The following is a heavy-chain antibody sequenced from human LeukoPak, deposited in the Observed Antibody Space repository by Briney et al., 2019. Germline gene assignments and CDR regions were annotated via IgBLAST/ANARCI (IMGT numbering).Heavy chain of an antibody. V-gene: IGHV3-15*01. D-gene: IGHD4/OR15-4a*01. J-gene: IGHJ5*02. Sequence: GGSLRLSCAASGFTVSDAWLSWVRQAPGKGLEWVGRIKSKSDGGTADYAAPVKGRFTISRDDSKKTLYLQMTSLKTEDTGVYYCAASLMVAGAIGWFDPWGQGTLVTVSS. CDR1: GFTVSDAW. CDR2: IKSKSDGGTA. CDR3: AASLMVAGAIGWFDP.